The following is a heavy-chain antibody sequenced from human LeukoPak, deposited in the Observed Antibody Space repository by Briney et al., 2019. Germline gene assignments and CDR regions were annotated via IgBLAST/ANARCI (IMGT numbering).Heavy chain of an antibody. V-gene: IGHV4-34*01. CDR1: GGSFSGYY. Sequence: PSETLSLTCAVYGGSFSGYYWSWIRQPPGKGREWIGEINHSGSTNYNPSLKSRVTISVDTSKNQFSLKLSSVTAADTAVYYCARARPGDYDILTGCFDYWGQGTLVTVSS. CDR3: ARARPGDYDILTGCFDY. D-gene: IGHD3-9*01. CDR2: INHSGST. J-gene: IGHJ4*02.